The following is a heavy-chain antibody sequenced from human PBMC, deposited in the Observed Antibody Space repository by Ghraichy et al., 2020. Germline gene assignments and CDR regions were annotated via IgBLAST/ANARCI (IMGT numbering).Heavy chain of an antibody. V-gene: IGHV4-4*07. CDR2: IWSSGSS. CDR1: GASISNYY. CDR3: AREGISGRPNVFDI. J-gene: IGHJ3*02. Sequence: GSLSLTCTVAGASISNYYWSWIRQTAGKGLEWIGRIWSSGSSNYSPSLESRVTMSVDPSKNQFSLKLNSVTAADAAVYFCAREGISGRPNVFDIWGQGTMVTVSS. D-gene: IGHD6-6*01.